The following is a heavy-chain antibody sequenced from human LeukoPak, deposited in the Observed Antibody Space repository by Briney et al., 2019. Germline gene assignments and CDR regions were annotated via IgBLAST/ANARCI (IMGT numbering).Heavy chain of an antibody. Sequence: PGGSLRLSCAASGFTFSSYAMSWVRQAPGKGLEWVAVIWYDGGNKYYADSVKGRFTISRDNSKNTLYLQMNSLRAEDTAVYYCARDGDFWSGYFWFDPWGQGTLVTVSS. CDR2: IWYDGGNK. V-gene: IGHV3-33*08. CDR1: GFTFSSYA. D-gene: IGHD3-3*01. J-gene: IGHJ5*02. CDR3: ARDGDFWSGYFWFDP.